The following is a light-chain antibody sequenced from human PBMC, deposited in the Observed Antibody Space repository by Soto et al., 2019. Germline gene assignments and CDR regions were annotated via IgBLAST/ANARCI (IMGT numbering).Light chain of an antibody. CDR2: DAS. CDR3: QQYDNLPWT. J-gene: IGKJ1*01. Sequence: DVPMTQSPSSLSASVRDRVTITCQASQDISNYLNWYQQKPGKDPKLMIYDASNLETGVTSRFSGSGSGTDFTFTISSLQPEDIATYYCQQYDNLPWTFGQGTKVEIK. CDR1: QDISNY. V-gene: IGKV1-33*01.